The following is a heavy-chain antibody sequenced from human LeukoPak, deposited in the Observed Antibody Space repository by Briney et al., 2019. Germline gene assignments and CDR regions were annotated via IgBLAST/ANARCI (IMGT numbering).Heavy chain of an antibody. J-gene: IGHJ1*01. D-gene: IGHD1-26*01. CDR1: GFTFSSYA. Sequence: GGSLRLSCAASGFTFSSYAMHWVRQAPGKGLEYVSAISSNGGSTYYADSVKGRFTISRDNSKNTLYLQMSSLRAEDTAVYYCMKDFVGSYYSEYFQHWGQGTLVTVSS. CDR2: ISSNGGST. V-gene: IGHV3-64D*09. CDR3: MKDFVGSYYSEYFQH.